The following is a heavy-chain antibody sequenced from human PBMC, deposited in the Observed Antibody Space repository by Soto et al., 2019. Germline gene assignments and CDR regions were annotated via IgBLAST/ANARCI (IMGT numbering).Heavy chain of an antibody. CDR3: ARHPPDIVVVVAATPDYFDY. J-gene: IGHJ4*02. D-gene: IGHD2-15*01. CDR1: GGSISSSSYY. V-gene: IGHV4-39*01. Sequence: SETLSLTCTVSGGSISSSSYYWGWIRQPPGKGLEWIGSIYYSGSTYYNPSLKSRVTISVDTSKNQFSLKLSSVTAADTAVYYCARHPPDIVVVVAATPDYFDYWGQGTLVTVSS. CDR2: IYYSGST.